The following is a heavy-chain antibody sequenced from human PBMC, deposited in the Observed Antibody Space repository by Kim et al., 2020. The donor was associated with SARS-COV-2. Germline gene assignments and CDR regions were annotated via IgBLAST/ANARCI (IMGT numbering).Heavy chain of an antibody. CDR3: AKPWVADY. J-gene: IGHJ4*02. CDR2: GGST. V-gene: IGHV3-23*01. D-gene: IGHD1-26*01. Sequence: GGSTDHASSLKGRFTISRANSKHTLDQQRTSLRAEDTAVYYCAKPWVADYWGQGTLVTVSS.